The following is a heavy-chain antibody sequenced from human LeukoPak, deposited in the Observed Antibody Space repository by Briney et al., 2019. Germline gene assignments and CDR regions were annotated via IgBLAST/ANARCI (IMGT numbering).Heavy chain of an antibody. J-gene: IGHJ4*02. CDR2: ISYSGGT. V-gene: IGHV4-31*03. CDR1: GGSISSGGYY. D-gene: IGHD3-16*01. CDR3: ARTLHLGEFYFDY. Sequence: RPSQTPSLTCTFSGGSISSGGYYWSWIPPHPGKGLGGVGYISYSGGTYYNPSLKSRVTISVDTSKNQFSLKLSSVTAADTAVYYCARTLHLGEFYFDYWGQGTLVSVSS.